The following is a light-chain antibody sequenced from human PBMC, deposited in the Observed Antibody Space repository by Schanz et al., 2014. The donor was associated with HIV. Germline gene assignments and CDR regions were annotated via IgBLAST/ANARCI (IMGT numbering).Light chain of an antibody. Sequence: DIQMTQSPSTLSASVGDRVTITCRASQSISSWLAWYQQRPGKAPKLLISKASTLESGVPSRFSGSGSGTDFTLTISSLQPEDVATYYCQKYNSAPLTFGGGTKVEIK. CDR1: QSISSW. CDR2: KAS. J-gene: IGKJ4*01. V-gene: IGKV1-5*03. CDR3: QKYNSAPLT.